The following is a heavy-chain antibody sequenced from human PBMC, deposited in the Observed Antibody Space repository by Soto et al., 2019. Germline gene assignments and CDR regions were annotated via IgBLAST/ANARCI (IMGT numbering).Heavy chain of an antibody. CDR2: IYSGGST. Sequence: EVQLVESGGGLVQPGGSLRLSCAASGFTVSSNYMSWVRQAPGKGLEWVSVIYSGGSTYYADSVKGRFTISRDNSKNTLYLQMHSLRAEETAVYYWARGGGGVVPRDYWGQGALVTVSS. CDR3: ARGGGGVVPRDY. CDR1: GFTVSSNY. J-gene: IGHJ4*02. D-gene: IGHD2-8*02. V-gene: IGHV3-66*01.